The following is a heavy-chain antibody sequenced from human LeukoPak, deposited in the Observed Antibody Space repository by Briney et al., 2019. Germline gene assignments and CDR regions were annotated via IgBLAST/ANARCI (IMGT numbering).Heavy chain of an antibody. V-gene: IGHV4-39*07. Sequence: SSETLSLTCTVSGGSISSTSYYWTWVRQPPGKGLEWIGEIYRSGATNYNPSLKSRVTVSQDKSKNQFSLKLNSVTAADTAIYYCARNSGYSDLNYWGQGVLVTVSS. CDR2: IYRSGAT. D-gene: IGHD3-22*01. CDR1: GGSISSTSYY. CDR3: ARNSGYSDLNY. J-gene: IGHJ4*02.